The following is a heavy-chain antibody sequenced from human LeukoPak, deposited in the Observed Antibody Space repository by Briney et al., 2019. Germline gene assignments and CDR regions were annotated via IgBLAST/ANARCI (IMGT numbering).Heavy chain of an antibody. CDR3: AKGALRDIVVVPAAPWDY. V-gene: IGHV3-23*01. CDR1: GFTFSSYA. Sequence: PGGSLRLSCAASGFTFSSYAMSWVRQAPGKGLEWVSAISGSGGSTYYADSVKGRFTISRDNSKNTLYLQMNSLRAEDTAVYYCAKGALRDIVVVPAAPWDYWGQGTLVTVSS. J-gene: IGHJ4*02. D-gene: IGHD2-2*01. CDR2: ISGSGGST.